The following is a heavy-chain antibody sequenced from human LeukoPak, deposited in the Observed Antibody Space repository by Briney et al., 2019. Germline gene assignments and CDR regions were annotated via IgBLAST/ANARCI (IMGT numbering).Heavy chain of an antibody. CDR2: ISGSGGST. CDR3: AKGYCSSTSCLRTAYFDY. J-gene: IGHJ4*02. V-gene: IGHV3-23*01. Sequence: GGSLRLSCAASGFTFSSYAMSWVRQAPGKGLEWVSAISGSGGSTYYADSVKGRFTISRDNSKNTLYLQMNSLRAEDTAVYYCAKGYCSSTSCLRTAYFDYWGQGTPVTVSS. D-gene: IGHD2-2*01. CDR1: GFTFSSYA.